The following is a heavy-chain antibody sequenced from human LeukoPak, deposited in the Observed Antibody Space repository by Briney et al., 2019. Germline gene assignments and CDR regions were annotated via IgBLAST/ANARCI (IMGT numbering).Heavy chain of an antibody. J-gene: IGHJ4*02. CDR1: GGSISSSSYY. CDR3: ARDPQRIAARLGGDRQLFDY. D-gene: IGHD6-6*01. CDR2: IYYSGST. V-gene: IGHV4-39*07. Sequence: SETLSLTCTVSGGSISSSSYYWGWIRQPPGKGLEWIGSIYYSGSTYYNPSLKSRVTISVDTSENQFSLKLSSVTAADTAVYYCARDPQRIAARLGGDRQLFDYWGQGTLVTVSS.